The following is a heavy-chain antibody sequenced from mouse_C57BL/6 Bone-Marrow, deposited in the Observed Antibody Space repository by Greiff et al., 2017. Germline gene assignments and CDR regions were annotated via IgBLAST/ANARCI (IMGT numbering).Heavy chain of an antibody. CDR1: GYSITSGYY. V-gene: IGHV3-6*01. CDR2: ISYDGSN. D-gene: IGHD2-4*01. Sequence: EVQLQESGPGLVKPSQSLSLTCSVTGYSITSGYYWNWIRQFPGNKLEWMGYISYDGSNNYNPSLKNRISITRDTAKNQFFLKLNSVTTEDTATYYCAREEIYYDYGEGPWFAYWGQGTLVTVSA. J-gene: IGHJ3*01. CDR3: AREEIYYDYGEGPWFAY.